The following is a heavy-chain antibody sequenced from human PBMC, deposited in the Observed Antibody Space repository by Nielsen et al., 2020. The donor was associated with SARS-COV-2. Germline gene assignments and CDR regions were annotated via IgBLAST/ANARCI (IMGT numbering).Heavy chain of an antibody. D-gene: IGHD5-18*01. V-gene: IGHV3-20*04. Sequence: GESLKISCAASGFTFDDYGMSWVRQAPGKGLEWVSGINWNGGSTGYADSVKGRFTISRDNAKNSLYLQMNSLRAEDTAVYYCARDDRGYSYGYPFDYWGQGTLVTVSS. CDR3: ARDDRGYSYGYPFDY. CDR2: INWNGGST. CDR1: GFTFDDYG. J-gene: IGHJ4*02.